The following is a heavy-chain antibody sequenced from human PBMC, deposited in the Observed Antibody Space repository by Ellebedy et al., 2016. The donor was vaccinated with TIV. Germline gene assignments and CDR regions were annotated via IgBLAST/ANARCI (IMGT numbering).Heavy chain of an antibody. CDR2: INSDGSST. CDR3: ARAGSSGWEAYFDL. Sequence: PGGSLRLSCAASGFTFSTYWMHWVHQAPGKGPVWVSRINSDGSSTTYADSVKGRFTISRDNAKNTLYLKMNSLRAEDTAVYYCARAGSSGWEAYFDLWGRGTLVTVSS. D-gene: IGHD6-19*01. J-gene: IGHJ2*01. CDR1: GFTFSTYW. V-gene: IGHV3-74*01.